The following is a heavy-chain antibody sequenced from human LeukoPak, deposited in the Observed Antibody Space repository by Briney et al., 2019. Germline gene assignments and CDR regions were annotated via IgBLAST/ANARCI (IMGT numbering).Heavy chain of an antibody. CDR2: INSDWYSI. D-gene: IGHD6-19*01. CDR3: ARAVAVAGTDY. Sequence: PGGSLSLSCAASGFTFSSYWMHWVRQAPGKGLVWIARINSDWYSISYADSVKGRFTISRDNTKNTLYLQMYSLRAEDTAVYYCARAVAVAGTDYWGQGILVTVSS. CDR1: GFTFSSYW. V-gene: IGHV3-74*01. J-gene: IGHJ4*02.